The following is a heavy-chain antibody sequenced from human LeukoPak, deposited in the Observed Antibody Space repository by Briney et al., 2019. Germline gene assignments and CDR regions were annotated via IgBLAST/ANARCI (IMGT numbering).Heavy chain of an antibody. D-gene: IGHD3-10*01. CDR3: ARRALRGVNNWFDP. V-gene: IGHV3-20*04. Sequence: GGSLRLSCAASGFTFDDYGMSWVRQAPGKGLEWVSGINWNGGSTGYADSVKGRFTISRDNSKNTLYLQMNSLRAEDTAVYYCARRALRGVNNWFDPWGQGTLVTVSS. CDR2: INWNGGST. J-gene: IGHJ5*02. CDR1: GFTFDDYG.